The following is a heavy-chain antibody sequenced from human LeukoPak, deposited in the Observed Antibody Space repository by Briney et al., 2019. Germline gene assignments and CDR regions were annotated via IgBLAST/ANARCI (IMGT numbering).Heavy chain of an antibody. V-gene: IGHV3-53*05. D-gene: IGHD2-2*01. CDR3: AKAAIVVVPAATH. Sequence: GGSLRLSCAASGLTVSSNYMSWVRQAPGKGLEWVSVIYSGGSTYHADSVRGRFTISRDNSKNTVYLQMNSLRAEDTAVYYCAKAAIVVVPAATHWGQGTLVTVSS. J-gene: IGHJ4*02. CDR2: IYSGGST. CDR1: GLTVSSNY.